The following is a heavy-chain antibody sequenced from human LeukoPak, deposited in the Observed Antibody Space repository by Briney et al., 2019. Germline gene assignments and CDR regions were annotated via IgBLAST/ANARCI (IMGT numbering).Heavy chain of an antibody. CDR1: GGTFSSYA. CDR3: ARYGLAATKELDY. D-gene: IGHD2-15*01. Sequence: GASVKVSCKASGGTFSSYAISWVRQAPGQGLEWMGRIIPIFGTANYAQKFQGRVTITTDESTSTAYMELSSLRSEDTAVYYCARYGLAATKELDYWGQGTLVTVSS. J-gene: IGHJ4*02. CDR2: IIPIFGTA. V-gene: IGHV1-69*05.